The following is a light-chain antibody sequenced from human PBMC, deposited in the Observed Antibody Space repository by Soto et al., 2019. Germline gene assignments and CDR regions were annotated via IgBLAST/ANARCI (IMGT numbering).Light chain of an antibody. CDR2: EGS. J-gene: IGLJ1*01. V-gene: IGLV2-23*01. CDR3: CSYAGSSTYV. CDR1: SSDVGRYNI. Sequence: QSALTQPASVSGSPGQSITISCTGTSSDVGRYNIVSWYQQHPGKAPKLMIYEGSKRPSGVSDRFSGSKSGNTASLTISGLQAEDEAEYYCCSYAGSSTYVFGTGTKVTVL.